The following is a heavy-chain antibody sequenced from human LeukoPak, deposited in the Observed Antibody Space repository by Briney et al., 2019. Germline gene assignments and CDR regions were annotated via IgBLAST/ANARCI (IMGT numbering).Heavy chain of an antibody. Sequence: PSETLSLTCTVPGGSISSYYWSWIRQPPGKGLEWIGYIYTSGSTNYNPSLKSRVTTSVDTSKNQFSLKLSSVTAADTAVYYCARSPSRITIFGVAPGWFDPWGQGTLVTVSS. V-gene: IGHV4-4*09. CDR2: IYTSGST. J-gene: IGHJ5*02. CDR3: ARSPSRITIFGVAPGWFDP. D-gene: IGHD3-3*01. CDR1: GGSISSYY.